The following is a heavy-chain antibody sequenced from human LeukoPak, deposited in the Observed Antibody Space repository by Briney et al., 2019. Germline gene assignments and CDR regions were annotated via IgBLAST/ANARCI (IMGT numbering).Heavy chain of an antibody. V-gene: IGHV3-21*01. D-gene: IGHD3-9*01. CDR2: ISSSSSYI. CDR1: GFTFSSYS. J-gene: IGHJ6*04. Sequence: GGSLRLSCAAPGFTFSSYSMNWVRQAPGKGLEWVSSISSSSSYIYYADSVKGRFTISRDNAKNSLYLQMNSLRAEDTAVYYCAGDYDILTGYAPYYYYGMDVWGKGTTVTVSS. CDR3: AGDYDILTGYAPYYYYGMDV.